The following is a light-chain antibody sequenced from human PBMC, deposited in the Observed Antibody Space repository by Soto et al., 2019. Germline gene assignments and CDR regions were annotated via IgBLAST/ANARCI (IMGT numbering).Light chain of an antibody. V-gene: IGKV3-15*01. CDR3: HQYNNWPLT. J-gene: IGKJ4*01. CDR1: QSVSNN. CDR2: GAS. Sequence: EIVMTHSPATLSFSTVERATLSCRASQSVSNNLAWYQQKPGQAPRFLIYGASTRATGIPARFSGSGSGTEFTLTISSLQSEDFAVYYCHQYNNWPLTFGGGTKVDIK.